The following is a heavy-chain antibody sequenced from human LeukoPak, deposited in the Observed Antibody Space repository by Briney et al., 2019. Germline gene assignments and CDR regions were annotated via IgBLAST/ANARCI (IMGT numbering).Heavy chain of an antibody. Sequence: TPSETLSLTCTVSGGSISSGDYYWSWIRQPPGKGLEWIGYIYYSGSTYYNPSLKSRVTISVDTSKNQFSLKLSSVTAADTAVYYCARDAAPRFDSSGYYGGYFDYWGQGTLVTVSS. V-gene: IGHV4-30-4*08. D-gene: IGHD3-22*01. CDR2: IYYSGST. J-gene: IGHJ4*02. CDR1: GGSISSGDYY. CDR3: ARDAAPRFDSSGYYGGYFDY.